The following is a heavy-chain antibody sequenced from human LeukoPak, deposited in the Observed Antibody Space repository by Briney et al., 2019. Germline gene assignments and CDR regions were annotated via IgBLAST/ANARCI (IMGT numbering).Heavy chain of an antibody. CDR2: ISGSGGGT. V-gene: IGHV3-23*01. CDR3: ARAYIAAAGAPFDY. J-gene: IGHJ4*02. CDR1: GFTFNSYA. D-gene: IGHD6-13*01. Sequence: GGSLRLSCGASGFTFNSYAVSWVRQAPGKGLEWVSAISGSGGGTYYADSVKGRFTISRDNSKNTVYLQMNSLRAEDTAVYYCARAYIAAAGAPFDYWGQGTLVTVSS.